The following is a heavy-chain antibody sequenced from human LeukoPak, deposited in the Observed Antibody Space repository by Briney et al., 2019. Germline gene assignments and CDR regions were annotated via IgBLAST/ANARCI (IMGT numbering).Heavy chain of an antibody. CDR1: GFTFSGSA. J-gene: IGHJ4*02. CDR3: TSASYSSSWYGFDY. V-gene: IGHV3-73*01. Sequence: GGSLKLSCAASGFTFSGSAMHWVRQASGKGLEWVGRIRSKAKSYATAYAAWVKGRFTISRDDSKNTAYLQMNSLKTEDTAVYYCTSASYSSSWYGFDYWGQGTLVTVSS. CDR2: IRSKAKSYAT. D-gene: IGHD6-13*01.